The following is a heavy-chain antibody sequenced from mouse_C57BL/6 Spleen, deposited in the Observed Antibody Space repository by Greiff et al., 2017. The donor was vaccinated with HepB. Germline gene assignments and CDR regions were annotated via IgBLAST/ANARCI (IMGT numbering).Heavy chain of an antibody. D-gene: IGHD1-1*01. CDR3: ARWGYGS. J-gene: IGHJ2*01. Sequence: QVQLKESGAELARPGASVKLSCKASGYTFTSYGISWVKQRTGQGLEWIGEIYPRSGNTYYNEKFKGKATLTADKSSSTAYMELRSLTSEDSAVYFCARWGYGSWGQGTTLTVSS. V-gene: IGHV1-81*01. CDR2: IYPRSGNT. CDR1: GYTFTSYG.